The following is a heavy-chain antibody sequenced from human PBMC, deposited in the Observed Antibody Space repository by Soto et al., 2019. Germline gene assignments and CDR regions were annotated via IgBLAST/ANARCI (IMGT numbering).Heavy chain of an antibody. CDR3: ASFGPGSSYFDY. J-gene: IGHJ4*02. D-gene: IGHD3-10*01. CDR2: IYYSGST. V-gene: IGHV4-59*12. Sequence: ASETLSLTCTVSGGSISSYYWSWIRQPPGKGLEWIGYIYYSGSTNYNPPLKSRVTISVDTSKNQFSLKLSSVTAADTAVYYCASFGPGSSYFDYWGQGTLVTVSS. CDR1: GGSISSYY.